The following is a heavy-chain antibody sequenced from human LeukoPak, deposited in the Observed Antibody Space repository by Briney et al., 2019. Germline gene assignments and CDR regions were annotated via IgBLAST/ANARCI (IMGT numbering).Heavy chain of an antibody. D-gene: IGHD1-14*01. CDR1: VFTVITND. J-gene: IGHJ4*02. CDR3: ARGVEPLAANTLAY. V-gene: IGHV3-53*01. CDR2: LYSDGNT. Sequence: GGSLRLSCAASVFTVITNDMTWVRQAPGKGLEWVSVLYSDGNTKYADSVQGRFTISRDNSKNTLYLEMNSLSPDDTAVYYCARGVEPLAANTLAYWGQGTLVTVSS.